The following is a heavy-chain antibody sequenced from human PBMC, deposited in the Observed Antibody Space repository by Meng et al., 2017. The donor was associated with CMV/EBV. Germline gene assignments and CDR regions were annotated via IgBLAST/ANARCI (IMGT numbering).Heavy chain of an antibody. Sequence: SVKVSCKASGGTFSSYAISWVRQAPGQGLEWMGGIIPILGIANYAQKFQGRVTITTDESTSTAYMELSSLRSEDTAVYYCARDRRGSYSYYYGMDVWGQGTTVTVSS. CDR1: GGTFSSYA. CDR2: IIPILGIA. D-gene: IGHD1-26*01. CDR3: ARDRRGSYSYYYGMDV. J-gene: IGHJ6*02. V-gene: IGHV1-69*10.